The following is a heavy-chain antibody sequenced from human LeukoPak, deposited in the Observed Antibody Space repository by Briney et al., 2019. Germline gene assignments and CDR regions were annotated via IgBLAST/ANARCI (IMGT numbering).Heavy chain of an antibody. D-gene: IGHD5-18*01. V-gene: IGHV4-39*07. Sequence: SETLSLTCTVSGGSISSSSYYWGWIRQPPGKGLEWIGTIYYSGSTYYNPSLKSRVTISVDTSKNQFSLKLSSVTAADTAVYYCARSQRGYNYGYIDYWGQGTLVTVSS. CDR3: ARSQRGYNYGYIDY. CDR1: GGSISSSSYY. J-gene: IGHJ4*02. CDR2: IYYSGST.